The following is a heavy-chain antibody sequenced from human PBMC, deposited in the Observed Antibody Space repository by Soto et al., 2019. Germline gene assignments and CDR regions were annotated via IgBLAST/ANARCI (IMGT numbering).Heavy chain of an antibody. D-gene: IGHD3-16*02. CDR3: AHSAKITCGGVIVIVNAFDI. Sequence: QITLKESGPPLVKPTQTLTLTCTFSGFSLSTSGVGVGWIRQPPGKALEWLALIYWDDDKRYSPSLKSRLTITKDTSKNQVVLTMTNMDPVDTATYYCAHSAKITCGGVIVIVNAFDIWGQGTMVTVSS. CDR1: GFSLSTSGVG. J-gene: IGHJ3*02. CDR2: IYWDDDK. V-gene: IGHV2-5*02.